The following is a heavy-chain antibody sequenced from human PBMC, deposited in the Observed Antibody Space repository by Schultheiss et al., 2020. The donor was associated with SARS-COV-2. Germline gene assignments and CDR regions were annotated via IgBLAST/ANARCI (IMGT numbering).Heavy chain of an antibody. J-gene: IGHJ4*02. CDR2: ISYDGSNK. Sequence: GGSLRLSCAASGFTFSSYAMHWVRQAPGKGLEWVAVISYDGSNKYYADSVKGRFTISRDNAKNSLYLQMNSLRAEDTAVYYCARGPRPVGYYDSSGPYFDYWGQGTLVTVSS. D-gene: IGHD3-22*01. CDR3: ARGPRPVGYYDSSGPYFDY. V-gene: IGHV3-30*07. CDR1: GFTFSSYA.